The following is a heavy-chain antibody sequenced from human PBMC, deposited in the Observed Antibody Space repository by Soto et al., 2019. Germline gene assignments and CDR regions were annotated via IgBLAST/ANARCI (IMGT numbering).Heavy chain of an antibody. D-gene: IGHD2-15*01. J-gene: IGHJ4*02. CDR1: GGSISGYF. CDR2: VYYSGIT. CDR3: ARMSRNYSFLDY. V-gene: IGHV4-59*01. Sequence: SETLSLTCTVSGGSISGYFWSWIRQPPGKGLEWIGYVYYSGITNYNPSLKSRVIMSVDTSKNQFSLKLSSVTAADTAVYYCARMSRNYSFLDYWGQGTLVTVSS.